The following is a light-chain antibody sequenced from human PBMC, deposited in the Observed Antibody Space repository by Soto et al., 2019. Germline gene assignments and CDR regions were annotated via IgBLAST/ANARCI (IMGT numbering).Light chain of an antibody. V-gene: IGKV1D-12*01. CDR2: AAS. Sequence: DFQMPQSPSSVSASVGDRVPITYRARPGLSSWLAWYQQKPGKAPKLLIYAASSLQSVVPSRFSGSGSGTDFTLTISSLQPEDFANYYCEHANSFPLTFGGGTKVEIK. CDR3: EHANSFPLT. CDR1: PGLSSW. J-gene: IGKJ4*01.